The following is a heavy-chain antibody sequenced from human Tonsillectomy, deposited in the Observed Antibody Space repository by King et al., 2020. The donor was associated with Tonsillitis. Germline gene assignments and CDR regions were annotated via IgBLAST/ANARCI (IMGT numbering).Heavy chain of an antibody. CDR1: GGSISSSSYY. J-gene: IGHJ4*02. CDR2: IYYSGST. D-gene: IGHD3-3*01. CDR3: ARVTIFGVVIIGIDY. Sequence: QLQESGPGLVKPSETLSLTCTVSGGSISSSSYYWGWIRQPPGKGLEWIGSIYYSGSTYYNPSLKSRVTISVDTSKNQFSLKLSSVTAADTAVYYCARVTIFGVVIIGIDYWGQGTLVTVSS. V-gene: IGHV4-39*01.